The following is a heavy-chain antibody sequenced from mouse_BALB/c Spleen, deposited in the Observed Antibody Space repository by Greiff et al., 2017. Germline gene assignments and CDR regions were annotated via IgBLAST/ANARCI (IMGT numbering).Heavy chain of an antibody. Sequence: QVHVKQSGAELVKPGASVKLSCKASGYTFTSYDINGVRQRPEQGLEWIGWIFPGDGSTKYNEKFKGKATLTTDKSSSTAYMQLSRQTAEDSAVYCCERGGFYAMDYWGQGTSVTVSS. CDR1: GYTFTSYD. V-gene: IGHV1S56*01. CDR2: IFPGDGST. J-gene: IGHJ4*01. CDR3: ERGGFYAMDY.